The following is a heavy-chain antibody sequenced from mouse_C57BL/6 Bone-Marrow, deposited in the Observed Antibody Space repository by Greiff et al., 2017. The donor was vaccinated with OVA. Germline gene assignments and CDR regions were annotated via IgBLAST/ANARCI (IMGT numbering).Heavy chain of an antibody. Sequence: EVKLMESGGGLVKPGGSLKLSCAASGFTFSDYGMHWVRQAPEKGLEWVAYISSGSSTIYYADTVKGRFTISRDNAKNTLFLQMTSLRSEDTAMYYCARYYDYDVLAYWGQGTLVTVSA. CDR3: ARYYDYDVLAY. CDR2: ISSGSSTI. D-gene: IGHD2-4*01. J-gene: IGHJ3*01. V-gene: IGHV5-17*01. CDR1: GFTFSDYG.